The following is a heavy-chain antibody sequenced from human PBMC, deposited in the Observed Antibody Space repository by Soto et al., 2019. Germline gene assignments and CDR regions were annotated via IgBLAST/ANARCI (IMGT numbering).Heavy chain of an antibody. CDR3: ARDRGHSSGWSGAFDI. D-gene: IGHD6-19*01. CDR2: INPSGGST. CDR1: GYTFTSYY. J-gene: IGHJ3*02. Sequence: GASVKVSCKASGYTFTSYYMHWVRQAPGQGLEWMGIINPSGGSTSYAQKFQGRVTMTRDTSTSTVYMELSSLRSEDTAVYYCARDRGHSSGWSGAFDIWGQGTMVTVSS. V-gene: IGHV1-46*03.